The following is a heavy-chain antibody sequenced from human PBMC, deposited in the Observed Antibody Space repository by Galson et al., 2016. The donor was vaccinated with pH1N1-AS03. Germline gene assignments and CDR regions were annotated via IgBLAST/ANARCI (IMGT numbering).Heavy chain of an antibody. Sequence: LRLSCAASGFTFSNYAMGWVRQAPGKGLEWVSALSNSAASTYYADSVKGRFTISRDNSKNTLYLQMNSLRAEDTAIYYCAREIHFSGPLDYWGRGTLVTVS. CDR1: GFTFSNYA. D-gene: IGHD6-19*01. V-gene: IGHV3-23*01. CDR2: LSNSAAST. J-gene: IGHJ4*02. CDR3: AREIHFSGPLDY.